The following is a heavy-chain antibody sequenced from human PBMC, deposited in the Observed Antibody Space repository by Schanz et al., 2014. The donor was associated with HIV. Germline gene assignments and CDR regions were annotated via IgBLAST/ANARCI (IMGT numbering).Heavy chain of an antibody. D-gene: IGHD6-13*01. CDR1: GGTFSSHG. CDR3: ARVLHLVLGNYGMDV. V-gene: IGHV1-69*06. J-gene: IGHJ6*02. CDR2: VIPMFGTT. Sequence: QVQLVQSGPEVKKPGSSVKVSCKASGGTFSSHGISWVRQAPGQGPEWMGGVIPMFGTTNFAQKFQARVTIAADTSTNTAYMELNSLRSEDTAVYYCARVLHLVLGNYGMDVWGQGTTVTVSS.